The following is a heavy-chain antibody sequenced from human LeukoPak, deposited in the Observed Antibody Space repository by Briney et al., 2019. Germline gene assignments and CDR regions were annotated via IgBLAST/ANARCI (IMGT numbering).Heavy chain of an antibody. CDR3: ARAVYTSSSLLLDY. D-gene: IGHD3-16*01. CDR2: IDDGGDT. J-gene: IGHJ4*01. V-gene: IGHV4-34*01. Sequence: SESLSLTCGVYGGSFSGYYWNWIRQSPEKGLEWIGEIDDGGDTKYSPSLQSRVTISVDAPKKQFSLRLTSVTVADTAIHYCARAVYTSSSLLLDYWGHGTLVTVSS. CDR1: GGSFSGYY.